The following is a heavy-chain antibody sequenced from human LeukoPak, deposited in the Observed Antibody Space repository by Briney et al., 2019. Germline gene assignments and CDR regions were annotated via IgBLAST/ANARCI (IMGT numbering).Heavy chain of an antibody. V-gene: IGHV3-74*01. CDR3: AYQLRPN. Sequence: GGSLRLSCAASGFTFSDYWMHWVRQTPGRGLVWVSRINPDGSDILYADSVKGRFSISRDNAKNMLYLQLNSLRAEDTAVYYCAYQLRPNWGQGTLVTVSS. D-gene: IGHD2-2*01. J-gene: IGHJ4*02. CDR1: GFTFSDYW. CDR2: INPDGSDI.